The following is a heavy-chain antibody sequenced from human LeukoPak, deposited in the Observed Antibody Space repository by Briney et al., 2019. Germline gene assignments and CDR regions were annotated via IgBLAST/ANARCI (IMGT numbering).Heavy chain of an antibody. V-gene: IGHV4-59*01. CDR3: AREDFLRITGTNYFDY. D-gene: IGHD1-20*01. CDR2: IYYSGST. J-gene: IGHJ4*02. Sequence: SETLSLTCTVSGGSISSYYWSWIRQPPGKGLEWIGYIYYSGSTNYNPSLKSRVTISVDTSKNQFSLKLSSVTAADTAVYYCAREDFLRITGTNYFDYWGQGTLVTVSS. CDR1: GGSISSYY.